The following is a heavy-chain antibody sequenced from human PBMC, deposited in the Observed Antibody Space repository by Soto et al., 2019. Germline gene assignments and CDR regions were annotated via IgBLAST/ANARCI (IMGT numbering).Heavy chain of an antibody. Sequence: GGSLRLSCAASGFTLTRYSMNWVRQAPGKGLEWVSSISSTTNYIYYGDSMKGRFTISRDNAKNSLYLEMNSLRAEDTAVYYCARESEDLTSNFDYWGQGTLVTVSS. CDR3: ARESEDLTSNFDY. CDR2: ISSTTNYI. CDR1: GFTLTRYS. V-gene: IGHV3-21*06. J-gene: IGHJ4*02.